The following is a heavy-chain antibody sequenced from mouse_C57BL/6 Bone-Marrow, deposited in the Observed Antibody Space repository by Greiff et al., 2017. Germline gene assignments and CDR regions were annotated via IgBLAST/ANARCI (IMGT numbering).Heavy chain of an antibody. J-gene: IGHJ4*01. CDR3: ARPGGSSPYYYAMDY. CDR1: GFTFTSYS. CDR2: ISAGGGYT. V-gene: IGHV5-4*01. D-gene: IGHD1-1*01. Sequence: EVLLLQSGAGLVKPGASLKISCAASGFTFTSYSMSWVRQTPEKSLEWVATISAGGGYTNYPDNFKGRFTFSRDNATNTPYLQMSHLKSEDSAMYYCARPGGSSPYYYAMDYWGQGTSDTVSS.